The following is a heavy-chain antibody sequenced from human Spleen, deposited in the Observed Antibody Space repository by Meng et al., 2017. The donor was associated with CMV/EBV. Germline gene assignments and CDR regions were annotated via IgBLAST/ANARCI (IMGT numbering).Heavy chain of an antibody. CDR3: ARRGIWGNWFDP. V-gene: IGHV1-8*01. Sequence: KAAGYTCTNGDGNWVRQDKGQGREGMGWMNPESSNKSMARKLQGRVTMTRETSIFTAYMELRILRSEDSAVYYCARRGIWGNWFDPWGQGTLVTVSS. D-gene: IGHD3-16*01. CDR1: GYTCTNGD. J-gene: IGHJ5*02. CDR2: MNPESSNK.